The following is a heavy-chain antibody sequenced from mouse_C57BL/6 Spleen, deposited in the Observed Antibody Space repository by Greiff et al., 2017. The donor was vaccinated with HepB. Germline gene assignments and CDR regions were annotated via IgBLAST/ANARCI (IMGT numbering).Heavy chain of an antibody. D-gene: IGHD1-1*01. CDR1: GFSLTSYG. CDR2: IWSGGST. Sequence: QVQLKESGPGLVQPSQSLSITCTVSGFSLTSYGVHWVRQSPGKGLEWLGVIWSGGSTDYNAAFISRLSISKDNSKSQVFFKMNSLQADDTAIYYCARNEYGSSYVGFAYWGQGTLVTVSA. J-gene: IGHJ3*01. V-gene: IGHV2-2*01. CDR3: ARNEYGSSYVGFAY.